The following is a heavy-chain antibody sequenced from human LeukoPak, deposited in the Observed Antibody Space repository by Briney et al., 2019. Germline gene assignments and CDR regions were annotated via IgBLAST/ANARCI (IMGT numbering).Heavy chain of an antibody. CDR3: ARDYYDSSGYYHYYYYYYMDV. V-gene: IGHV4-61*02. CDR2: IYTSGST. J-gene: IGHJ6*03. CDR1: GGSISSGSYY. D-gene: IGHD3-22*01. Sequence: SETLSLTCTVSGGSISSGSYYWSWIRQPAGKGLEWIGRIYTSGSTNYNPSLKSRVTISVDTSKNQFSLKLGSVTAADTAVYYCARDYYDSSGYYHYYYYYYMDVWGKGTTVTISS.